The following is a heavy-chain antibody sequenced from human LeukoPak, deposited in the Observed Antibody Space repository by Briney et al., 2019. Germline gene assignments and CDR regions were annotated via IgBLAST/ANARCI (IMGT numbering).Heavy chain of an antibody. V-gene: IGHV4-59*01. J-gene: IGHJ6*02. CDR1: GVSISSYY. CDR2: IYYSGST. Sequence: SETLSLTCTVSGVSISSYYRSWIRQPPGKGLEWIGYIYYSGSTNYNPSLKSRVTISVDTSKNQFSLKLSSVTAADTAVYYCARADCSSTSCYGLDVWGQGTTVTVSS. CDR3: ARADCSSTSCYGLDV. D-gene: IGHD2-2*01.